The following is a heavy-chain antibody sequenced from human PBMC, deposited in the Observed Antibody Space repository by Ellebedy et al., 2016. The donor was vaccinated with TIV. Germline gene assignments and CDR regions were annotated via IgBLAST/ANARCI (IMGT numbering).Heavy chain of an antibody. D-gene: IGHD5-18*01. J-gene: IGHJ4*02. V-gene: IGHV3-7*01. Sequence: GESLKTSXAASGFTFSSYWMSWVRQAPGKGLEWVANIKQDGSEKYYVDSVKGRFTISRDNAKNSLYLQMNSLRAEDTAVYYCAREMWIASYGFDYWGQGTLVTVSS. CDR1: GFTFSSYW. CDR3: AREMWIASYGFDY. CDR2: IKQDGSEK.